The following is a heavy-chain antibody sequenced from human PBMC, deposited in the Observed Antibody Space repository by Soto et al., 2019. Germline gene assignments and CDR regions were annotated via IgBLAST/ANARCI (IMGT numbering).Heavy chain of an antibody. CDR1: GGLISGYY. CDR2: INQSGSI. Sequence: QVQLQQWGAGLLKPSETLSLTCAVYGGLISGYYWRWSRQPPGKGLEWIGEINQSGSINYNPSLKSRVTISVDTSKNQFSLKLSSVTAADTAVYYCARGWGRIFDCWGQGSLVTVSS. J-gene: IGHJ4*02. D-gene: IGHD7-27*01. V-gene: IGHV4-34*01. CDR3: ARGWGRIFDC.